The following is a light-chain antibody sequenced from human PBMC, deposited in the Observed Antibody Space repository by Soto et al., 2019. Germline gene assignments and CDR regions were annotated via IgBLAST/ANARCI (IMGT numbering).Light chain of an antibody. CDR1: NSDIGFFNY. J-gene: IGLJ1*01. CDR3: SSYTSSSPLYV. Sequence: QSVLTQPASVSGLPGQSITISGTGTNSDIGFFNYVSWYQQHPGEAPKLIIYDVAKRPSGVSTRLSGSKSGNTASLTISGLQDEDEADYHCSSYTSSSPLYVFGTGTKVTVL. V-gene: IGLV2-14*03. CDR2: DVA.